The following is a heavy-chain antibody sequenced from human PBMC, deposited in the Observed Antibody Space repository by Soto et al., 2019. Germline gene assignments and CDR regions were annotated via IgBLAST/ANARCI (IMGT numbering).Heavy chain of an antibody. CDR3: AHSPGFLEWLLLFDP. J-gene: IGHJ5*02. V-gene: IGHV2-5*01. CDR2: IYWNDDK. Sequence: QITLKESGPTLVKPTQTLTLTCTFSGFSLSTSGVGVGWISQPPGTALEWLALIYWNDDKRSSPSLRSRLTITKDTSKNQVVLTMTNMDPVDTATYYCAHSPGFLEWLLLFDPWGQGTLVTVSS. D-gene: IGHD3-3*01. CDR1: GFSLSTSGVG.